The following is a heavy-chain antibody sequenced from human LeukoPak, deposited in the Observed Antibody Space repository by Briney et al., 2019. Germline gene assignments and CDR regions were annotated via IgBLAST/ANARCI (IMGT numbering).Heavy chain of an antibody. J-gene: IGHJ5*02. CDR1: GYTFTSYA. D-gene: IGHD3-16*01. CDR3: ASFGGPRGVWRWFDP. V-gene: IGHV7-4-1*02. Sequence: ASVKVSCKASGYTFTSYAMNWVRQAPGQGLEWMGWINTNTGNPTYAQGFTGRFVFSLDTSVSTAYLQISSLKAEDTAVYYCASFGGPRGVWRWFDPWGQGTLVTVSS. CDR2: INTNTGNP.